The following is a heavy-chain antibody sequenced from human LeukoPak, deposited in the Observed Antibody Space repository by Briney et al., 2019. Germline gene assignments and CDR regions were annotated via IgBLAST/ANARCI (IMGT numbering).Heavy chain of an antibody. J-gene: IGHJ4*02. CDR2: ISSDGTYT. D-gene: IGHD2-15*01. CDR1: GFTFSSHL. V-gene: IGHV3-74*01. Sequence: GGSLRLSCAASGFTFSSHLMHWVRQAPGKGLVWVSRISSDGTYTNYADSVRGRFTISRDNAKNSLYLQMNSLRAEDTAMYYCAEGGSYFDYWGQGTLVTVSS. CDR3: AEGGSYFDY.